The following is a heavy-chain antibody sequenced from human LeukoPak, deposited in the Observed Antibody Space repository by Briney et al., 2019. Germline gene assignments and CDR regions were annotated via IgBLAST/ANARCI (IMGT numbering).Heavy chain of an antibody. Sequence: SETLSLTCAVYGGSFSGYYWSWIRQPPGKGLEWLGEINHSGSTNYNPSLKSRVTISVDTSKNQFTLKLSSVTAADTAVYYCARGRKVWFGDRYFDYWGQGTLVTVSS. D-gene: IGHD3-10*01. CDR3: ARGRKVWFGDRYFDY. CDR2: INHSGST. J-gene: IGHJ4*02. V-gene: IGHV4-34*01. CDR1: GGSFSGYY.